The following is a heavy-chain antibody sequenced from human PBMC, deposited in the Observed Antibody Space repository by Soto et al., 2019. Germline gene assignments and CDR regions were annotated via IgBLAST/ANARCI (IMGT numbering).Heavy chain of an antibody. CDR1: GYTFTSYD. CDR3: ARDIKYYDILTGPNWFDP. J-gene: IGHJ5*02. V-gene: IGHV1-8*01. D-gene: IGHD3-9*01. Sequence: ASVKVSCKASGYTFTSYDINWVRQATGQGLEWMGWMNPNSGNTGYAQKLQGRVTMTTDTSTSTAYMELRSLRSDDTAVYYCARDIKYYDILTGPNWFDPWGQGTLVTVSS. CDR2: MNPNSGNT.